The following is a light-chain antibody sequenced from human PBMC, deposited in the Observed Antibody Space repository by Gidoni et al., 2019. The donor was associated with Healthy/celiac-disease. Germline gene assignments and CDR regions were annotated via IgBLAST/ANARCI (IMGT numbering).Light chain of an antibody. CDR1: SNDVGGYNY. V-gene: IGLV2-14*01. CDR3: SSYTSSSPIVV. CDR2: DVS. Sequence: QSALTQHASVSGSPGQSITISCTGTSNDVGGYNYVSWYQQHPGKAPKLMIYDVSNRPSGVSNRFSGSKSGNTASLTISGLQAEDEADYYCSSYTSSSPIVVFGGGTKLTVL. J-gene: IGLJ2*01.